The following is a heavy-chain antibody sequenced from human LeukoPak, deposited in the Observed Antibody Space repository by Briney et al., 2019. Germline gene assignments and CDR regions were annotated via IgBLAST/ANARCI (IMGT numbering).Heavy chain of an antibody. CDR3: ARVDLLLLNYYYYGMDV. J-gene: IGHJ6*02. Sequence: GGSLRLSCAASGFTFSSYGMHWVRQAPGKGLEWVAVIWYDGSNKYYADSVKGRFTISRDNSKNTLYLQMNSLRAEDTAVYYCARVDLLLLNYYYYGMDVWGQGTTVTVSS. V-gene: IGHV3-33*08. D-gene: IGHD2-15*01. CDR1: GFTFSSYG. CDR2: IWYDGSNK.